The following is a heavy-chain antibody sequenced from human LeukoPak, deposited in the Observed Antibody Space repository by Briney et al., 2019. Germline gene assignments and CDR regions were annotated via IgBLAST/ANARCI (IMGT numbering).Heavy chain of an antibody. J-gene: IGHJ4*02. CDR1: GFTFSSYG. CDR2: ISGSGGRT. D-gene: IGHD1-14*01. V-gene: IGHV3-23*01. CDR3: AKEYTGTFSPFPSYFDN. Sequence: GGSLRLSCAASGFTFSSYGMSWVRQAPGKGLEWVSAISGSGGRTYYADSVKGRFTISRDNSKNTLYLQMNSLRAEDTAIYYCAKEYTGTFSPFPSYFDNWGQGTLVTVSS.